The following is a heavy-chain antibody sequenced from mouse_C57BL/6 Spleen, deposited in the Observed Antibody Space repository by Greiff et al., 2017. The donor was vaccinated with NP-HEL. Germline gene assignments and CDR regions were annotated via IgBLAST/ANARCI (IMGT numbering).Heavy chain of an antibody. CDR2: ISGGGGNT. V-gene: IGHV5-9*01. D-gene: IGHD1-1*01. Sequence: EVNLVESGGGLVKPGGSLKLSCAASGFTFSSYTMSWVRQTPEKRLEWVATISGGGGNTYYPDSVKGRFTISRDNAKNTLYLQMSSLRSEDTALYYCARENYYGRKYFDVWGTGTTVTVSS. J-gene: IGHJ1*03. CDR1: GFTFSSYT. CDR3: ARENYYGRKYFDV.